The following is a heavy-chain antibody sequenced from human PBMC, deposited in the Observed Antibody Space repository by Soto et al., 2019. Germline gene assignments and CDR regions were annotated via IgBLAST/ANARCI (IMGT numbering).Heavy chain of an antibody. CDR3: ARVQDIVVVPAAIPHYYYGMDV. V-gene: IGHV4-34*01. CDR2: INHSGST. J-gene: IGHJ6*02. D-gene: IGHD2-2*02. Sequence: QVQLQQWGAGLLKPSETLSLTCAVYGGSFSGYYWRWIRQPPGKGLEWIGEINHSGSTNYNPSLKSRVTISVDTSKNQFSLKLSSVTAADTAVYYCARVQDIVVVPAAIPHYYYGMDVWGQGTTVTVSS. CDR1: GGSFSGYY.